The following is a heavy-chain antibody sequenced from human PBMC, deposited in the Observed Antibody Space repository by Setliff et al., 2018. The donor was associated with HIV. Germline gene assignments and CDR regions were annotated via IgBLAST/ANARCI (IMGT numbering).Heavy chain of an antibody. CDR2: IYTSGSTSGSA. CDR1: GGSISSGTYY. Sequence: KASETLSLTCTVSGGSISSGTYYWSWIRQPAGKGLEWIGHIYTSGSTSGSANYNPSLKSRVTISVDMSKNEFYLRLSSVTAADTAIYYCTRETPIPSRLFYYMDVWGKGTTVTVSS. V-gene: IGHV4-61*09. D-gene: IGHD2-21*02. J-gene: IGHJ6*03. CDR3: TRETPIPSRLFYYMDV.